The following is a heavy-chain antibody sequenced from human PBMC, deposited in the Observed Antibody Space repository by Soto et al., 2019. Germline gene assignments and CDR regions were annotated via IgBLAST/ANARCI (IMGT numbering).Heavy chain of an antibody. CDR3: ASGRGPAFIAASHYFDY. Sequence: QLQLQESGPGLVKPSETLSLTCTVSGGSISSSSYYWGWIRQPPGKGLEWIGSIYYSGSTYYNPSLKSRVTISVDTSKNQCPLKVSCVTAADTAVYYCASGRGPAFIAASHYFDYWGQGTLVTVSS. J-gene: IGHJ4*02. CDR1: GGSISSSSYY. D-gene: IGHD6-25*01. CDR2: IYYSGST. V-gene: IGHV4-39*01.